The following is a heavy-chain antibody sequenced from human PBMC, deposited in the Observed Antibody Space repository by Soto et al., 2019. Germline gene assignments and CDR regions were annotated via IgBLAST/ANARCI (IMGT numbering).Heavy chain of an antibody. D-gene: IGHD1-26*01. Sequence: EVQLVESGGGLVQPGGSLTLSCAASGFTFSSYWMNWVRKAPGKGVVWVSRINPDGRGTNYADSVKGRFTISRENAKNTLYLQMNSLRPEDTAVYYCARVGQGAWYFDLWGRGTLVTVSS. J-gene: IGHJ2*01. CDR2: INPDGRGT. CDR3: ARVGQGAWYFDL. CDR1: GFTFSSYW. V-gene: IGHV3-74*01.